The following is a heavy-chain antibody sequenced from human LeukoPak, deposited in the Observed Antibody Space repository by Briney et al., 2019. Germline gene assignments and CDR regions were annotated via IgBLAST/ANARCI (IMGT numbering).Heavy chain of an antibody. CDR3: ARAQTYGDYRLLLDY. CDR1: GFTFSSYW. J-gene: IGHJ4*02. V-gene: IGHV3-20*04. D-gene: IGHD4-17*01. Sequence: GGSLRLSCAASGFTFSSYWMSWVRQAPGKGLEWVSGSNWNGDSTGYADSVKGRFTISRDNAKKSLYLQMNSLRAEDTALYYCARAQTYGDYRLLLDYWGQGTLVTVSS. CDR2: SNWNGDST.